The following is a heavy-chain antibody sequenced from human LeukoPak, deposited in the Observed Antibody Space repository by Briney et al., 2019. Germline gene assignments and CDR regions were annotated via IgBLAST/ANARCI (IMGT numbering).Heavy chain of an antibody. Sequence: GGSLRLSCAASGFTFSSYAMGWVRQAPGKGLEWVSGVSGSGGSTDYADSVKGRFTISRDNSKNTLYLQMNSLRAEDTAVYYCARQTGRSTWYPPHYWGRRALVTVSS. D-gene: IGHD6-13*01. CDR3: ARQTGRSTWYPPHY. J-gene: IGHJ4*02. CDR2: VSGSGGST. CDR1: GFTFSSYA. V-gene: IGHV3-23*01.